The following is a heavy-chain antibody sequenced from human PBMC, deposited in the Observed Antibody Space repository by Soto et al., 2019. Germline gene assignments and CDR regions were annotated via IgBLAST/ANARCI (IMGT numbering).Heavy chain of an antibody. CDR3: VRVDPTNSAWLPGDY. D-gene: IGHD3-22*01. CDR1: GFTFSSFA. J-gene: IGHJ4*02. Sequence: LRLSCSASGFTFSSFAMHWVRQAPDKGLHYVSAISNHGGSTYYADSVKGRFTISRDNFKNTLYLEMHNLRADDTAVYYCVRVDPTNSAWLPGDYWGQGTLVTVSS. CDR2: ISNHGGST. V-gene: IGHV3-64D*08.